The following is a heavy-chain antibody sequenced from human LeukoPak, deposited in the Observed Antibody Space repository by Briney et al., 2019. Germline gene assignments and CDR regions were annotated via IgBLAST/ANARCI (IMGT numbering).Heavy chain of an antibody. CDR2: IIPILGIA. Sequence: SVKVSCKASGGTFSSYAISWVRQAPGQGLEWMGRIIPILGIANYAQKFQGRVTITADKSTSTAYMELSSLRSEDTAVYYCARAPTIYCTNGVCHKGTYFDYWGQGTLVTVSS. D-gene: IGHD2-8*01. V-gene: IGHV1-69*04. J-gene: IGHJ4*02. CDR1: GGTFSSYA. CDR3: ARAPTIYCTNGVCHKGTYFDY.